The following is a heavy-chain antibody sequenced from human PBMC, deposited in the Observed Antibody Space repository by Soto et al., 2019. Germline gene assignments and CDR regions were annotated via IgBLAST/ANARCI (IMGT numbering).Heavy chain of an antibody. V-gene: IGHV4-30-4*01. CDR1: DGSISRGDDY. D-gene: IGHD2-15*01. J-gene: IGHJ2*01. Sequence: QVQLQESGPGLVKPSQTLSLTCTVSDGSISRGDDYWSWIRQPPGKGLEWIGYIYYSGGTYYNPSLKSRVTVLVDTSKTQFSLTLSSVTAADTAVYYCARVVNRPVGFDLWGRGTLVTVSS. CDR2: IYYSGGT. CDR3: ARVVNRPVGFDL.